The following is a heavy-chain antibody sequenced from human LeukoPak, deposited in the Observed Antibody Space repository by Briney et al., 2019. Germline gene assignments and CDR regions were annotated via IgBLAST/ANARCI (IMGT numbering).Heavy chain of an antibody. CDR3: ARGGYYYGSGSYYNALFDY. J-gene: IGHJ4*02. CDR2: ISAYNGDT. V-gene: IGHV1-18*01. D-gene: IGHD3-10*01. CDR1: GYTFTNYG. Sequence: GASVTVSCQASGYTFTNYGLTWVRQAPGQGLEWMGWISAYNGDTNYAQKLQGRVTMTTVTSTSTAYMELRSLRSDDTAVYYCARGGYYYGSGSYYNALFDYWGQGTLVTVPS.